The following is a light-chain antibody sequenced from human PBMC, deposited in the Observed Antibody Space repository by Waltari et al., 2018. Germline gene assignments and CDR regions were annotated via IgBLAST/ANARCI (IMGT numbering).Light chain of an antibody. CDR2: DAS. Sequence: EIVLTQSPGTLSLSPGERATLSCRASQSVGRSLAWYQQKPGQAPRLLIYDASRRATGVPDSFSGSGSGTDFSLTISRREPEDFAVYYCQMYVRLPATFGQGTKVEIK. V-gene: IGKV3-20*01. CDR1: QSVGRS. CDR3: QMYVRLPAT. J-gene: IGKJ1*01.